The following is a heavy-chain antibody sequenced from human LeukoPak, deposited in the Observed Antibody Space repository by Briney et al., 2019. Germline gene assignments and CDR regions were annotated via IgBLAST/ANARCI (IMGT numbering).Heavy chain of an antibody. CDR1: GYAISSGYY. D-gene: IGHD6-13*01. Sequence: SETLSLTCTVSGYAISSGYYWGWIRQPPGKGLEWIGYIYYSGSTNYNPSLKSRVTISLDTSKSQFSLKLSSVTAADTAVYYCAADASSRRNRWFDPWGQGTLVTVSS. V-gene: IGHV4-38-2*02. J-gene: IGHJ5*02. CDR3: AADASSRRNRWFDP. CDR2: IYYSGST.